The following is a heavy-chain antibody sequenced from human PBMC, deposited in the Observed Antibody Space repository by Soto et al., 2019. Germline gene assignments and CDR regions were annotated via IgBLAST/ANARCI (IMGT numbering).Heavy chain of an antibody. V-gene: IGHV1-69*08. D-gene: IGHD6-13*01. Sequence: QVQLVQSGAEVKKPGSSVKVSCKASGGTFSSYTISWVRQAPGQGLEWMGRIIPILGIANYAQKFQGRVTXPXDXXTSTAYMELSSLRSEDTAVYYCARDYSSSWRLLDYWGQGTLVTVSS. CDR3: ARDYSSSWRLLDY. CDR1: GGTFSSYT. CDR2: IIPILGIA. J-gene: IGHJ4*02.